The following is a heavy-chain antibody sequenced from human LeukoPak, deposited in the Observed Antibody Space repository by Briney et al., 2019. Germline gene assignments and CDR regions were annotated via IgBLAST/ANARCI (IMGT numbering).Heavy chain of an antibody. CDR2: IYYSGST. CDR3: ASRVRSSPNY. J-gene: IGHJ4*02. D-gene: IGHD3-10*01. Sequence: PSETLSLTCTVSGGSISGSSYYWGWTRQPPGKGLEWIGSIYYSGSTYYNPSLKSRVTISVGTSKNQFSPKLSSVTAADTAVYYCASRVRSSPNYWGQGTLVTVSS. V-gene: IGHV4-39*01. CDR1: GGSISGSSYY.